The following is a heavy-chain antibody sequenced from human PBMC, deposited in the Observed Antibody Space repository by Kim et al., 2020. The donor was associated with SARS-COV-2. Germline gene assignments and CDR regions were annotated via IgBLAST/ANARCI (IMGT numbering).Heavy chain of an antibody. V-gene: IGHV3-21*01. CDR3: TREAHLMDV. CDR2: ISSSSSSI. Sequence: GGSLRLSCAASGFTFSSYSMNWVRQAPGKGLEWVSSISSSSSSIYYADSVKARFTISRDNAKNSLYLQMNSLRAEDTAVYYCTREAHLMDVWGQGTTVTV. J-gene: IGHJ6*02. CDR1: GFTFSSYS.